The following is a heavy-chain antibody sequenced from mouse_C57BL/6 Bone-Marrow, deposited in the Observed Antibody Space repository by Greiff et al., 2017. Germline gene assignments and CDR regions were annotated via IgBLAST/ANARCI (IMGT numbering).Heavy chain of an antibody. CDR3: ARWGSGDYFDY. CDR2: INPNNGGT. J-gene: IGHJ2*01. Sequence: EVQLQQSGPELVKPGASVKISCKASGYTFTDYYMNWVKQSHGKSLEWIGDINPNNGGTSYNQKFKGKATLTVDKSSSTAYMELRSLTSEDSAVYYCARWGSGDYFDYGGQGTTLTVSS. CDR1: GYTFTDYY. V-gene: IGHV1-26*01.